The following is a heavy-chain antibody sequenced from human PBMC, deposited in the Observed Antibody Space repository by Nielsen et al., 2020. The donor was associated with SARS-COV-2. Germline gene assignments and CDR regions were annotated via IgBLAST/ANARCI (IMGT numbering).Heavy chain of an antibody. Sequence: SVKVSCKASGGTFSSNAFSWVRQAPGQGLEWMGGIIPIFDTANYAQKFQGRVTITADESTSTAYMELRSLRSDDTAVYYCARDRRAEIDYWGQGTLVTVSS. CDR1: GGTFSSNA. CDR2: IIPIFDTA. CDR3: ARDRRAEIDY. V-gene: IGHV1-69*13. J-gene: IGHJ4*02.